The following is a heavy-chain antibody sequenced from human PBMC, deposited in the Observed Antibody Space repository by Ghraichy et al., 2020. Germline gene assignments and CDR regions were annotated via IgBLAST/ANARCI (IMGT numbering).Heavy chain of an antibody. CDR2: SRNKVNSYTT. CDR3: ARARGYCSGGSCYADDY. Sequence: GESLNISCAASGFTFSDHYMDWVRQAPGKGLEWVGRSRNKVNSYTTEYAASVKGRFTISRDESKNSLYLQMNSLKTEDTAVYYCARARGYCSGGSCYADDYWGHGTLVTVSS. V-gene: IGHV3-72*01. CDR1: GFTFSDHY. D-gene: IGHD2-15*01. J-gene: IGHJ4*01.